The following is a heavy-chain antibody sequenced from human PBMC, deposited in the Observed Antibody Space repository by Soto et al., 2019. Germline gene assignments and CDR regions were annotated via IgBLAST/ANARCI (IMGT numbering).Heavy chain of an antibody. CDR1: GYDFTSYW. CDR3: ARHEGVPAADGLDV. CDR2: IDPSDSYT. V-gene: IGHV5-10-1*01. Sequence: EVQLVQSGAEVKKPGKSLRISCKGSGYDFTSYWITWVRQLPVKGLEWMGRIDPSDSYTTYSPSFQGHITFSADKSISTAYLQWSSLKASDTAVYYCARHEGVPAADGLDVWGQGTTVTVSS. D-gene: IGHD2-2*01. J-gene: IGHJ6*02.